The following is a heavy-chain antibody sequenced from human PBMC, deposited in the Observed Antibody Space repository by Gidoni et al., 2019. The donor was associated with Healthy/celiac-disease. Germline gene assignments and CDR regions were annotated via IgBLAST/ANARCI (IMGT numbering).Heavy chain of an antibody. CDR1: GGSISRSNW. J-gene: IGHJ6*02. CDR2: IYHSGST. V-gene: IGHV4-4*02. Sequence: QVQLQESGPGLVKPSGTLSLTCAVSGGSISRSNWWSWVGQPPGKGLEWIGEIYHSGSTNYNPSLKSRVTISVDKSKNQFSLKLSSVTAADTAVYYCARVRIAVAVVYYYYGMDVWGQGTTVTVSS. D-gene: IGHD6-19*01. CDR3: ARVRIAVAVVYYYYGMDV.